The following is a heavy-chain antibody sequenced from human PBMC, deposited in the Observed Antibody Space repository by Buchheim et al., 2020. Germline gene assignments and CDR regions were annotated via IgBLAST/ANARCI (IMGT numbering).Heavy chain of an antibody. CDR2: IIPILGIA. D-gene: IGHD4-17*01. J-gene: IGHJ6*02. CDR1: GGTFSSYT. Sequence: QVQLVQSGAEVKKPGSSVKDSCKASGGTFSSYTISWVRQAPGQGLEWMGRIIPILGIANYAQKFQGRVTITADKSTSTAYMELSSLRSEDTAVYYCAREGTTVLYYYYYGMDVWGQGTT. CDR3: AREGTTVLYYYYYGMDV. V-gene: IGHV1-69*08.